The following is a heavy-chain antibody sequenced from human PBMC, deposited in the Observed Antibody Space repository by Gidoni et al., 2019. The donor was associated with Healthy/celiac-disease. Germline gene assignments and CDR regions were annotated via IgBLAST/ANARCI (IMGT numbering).Heavy chain of an antibody. CDR2: ISSSGSTI. Sequence: EVQLVESGGCLVQPGGSLRISCAASGFPFSSYEMNWVRQAPVKGLEWVSYISSSGSTIYYAESVKGRVTSYRDNAKNSLYMQMNSLRAEDTAVYDCARCSGGSCPLDYWGQGTLVTVSS. J-gene: IGHJ4*02. V-gene: IGHV3-48*03. CDR3: ARCSGGSCPLDY. CDR1: GFPFSSYE. D-gene: IGHD2-15*01.